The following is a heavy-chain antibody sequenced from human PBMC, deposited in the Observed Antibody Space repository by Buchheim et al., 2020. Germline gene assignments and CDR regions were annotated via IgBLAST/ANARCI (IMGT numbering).Heavy chain of an antibody. CDR1: GFSFSTYA. V-gene: IGHV3-23*01. D-gene: IGHD1-26*01. CDR2: ISGSGGST. CDR3: AKKGLGRYVDYFDH. Sequence: EVQVLESGGGLAQPGGSLRLSCAASGFSFSTYAMHWVRQAPGKGLEWVSGISGSGGSTYYADSVKGRFFISRDNSKNILDLEMNSLRAEDTAVYYCAKKGLGRYVDYFDHWGQGTL. J-gene: IGHJ4*02.